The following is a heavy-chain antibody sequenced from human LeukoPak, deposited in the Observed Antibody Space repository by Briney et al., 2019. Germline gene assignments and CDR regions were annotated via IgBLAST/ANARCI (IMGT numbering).Heavy chain of an antibody. J-gene: IGHJ4*02. V-gene: IGHV6-1*01. CDR3: ARDTTRRFDH. CDR2: TYYRSKWNN. Sequence: SQTLSLTCVISGDSVSSNNADWTWIRQSPSRGLEWLGRTYYRSKWNNDYAVSVKSRITISPDTSKNQFSLQLNSVTPEETTLYSCARDTTRRFDHWGQGTLVTVSS. CDR1: GDSVSSNNAD. D-gene: IGHD1-26*01.